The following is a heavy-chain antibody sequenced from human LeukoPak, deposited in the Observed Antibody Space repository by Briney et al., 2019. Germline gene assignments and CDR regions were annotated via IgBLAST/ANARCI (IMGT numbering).Heavy chain of an antibody. Sequence: ASVKVSCKASGYTFTSYGISWVRQAPGQGLEWMGWMNTNSGYTGYAQKFQGRVTITRNTSISTAYMELSSLRSEDTAVYYCGYGSGSSNPDYWGQGTLVTVSS. CDR2: MNTNSGYT. CDR1: GYTFTSYG. V-gene: IGHV1-8*03. CDR3: GYGSGSSNPDY. J-gene: IGHJ4*02. D-gene: IGHD3-10*01.